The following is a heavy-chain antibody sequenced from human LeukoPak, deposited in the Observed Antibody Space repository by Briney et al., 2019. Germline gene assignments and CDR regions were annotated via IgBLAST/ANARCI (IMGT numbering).Heavy chain of an antibody. D-gene: IGHD3-9*01. Sequence: SETLSLTCNVSGGSISSYYWSWIRQPPGKGLEWIGYIYYTGSTNYNPSLKSRVTISVDTSKTQFSLKLRSVTAADTAVYYCARGVDYDNNYFQYGMDVWGRGTTVTVSS. CDR1: GGSISSYY. CDR2: IYYTGST. CDR3: ARGVDYDNNYFQYGMDV. V-gene: IGHV4-59*08. J-gene: IGHJ6*02.